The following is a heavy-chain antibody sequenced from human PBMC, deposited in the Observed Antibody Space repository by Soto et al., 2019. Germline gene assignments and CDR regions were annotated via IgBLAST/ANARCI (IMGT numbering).Heavy chain of an antibody. V-gene: IGHV3-23*01. CDR1: GFTFSSYA. Sequence: GGSLRLSCAASGFTFSSYAMSWVRQAPGKGLEWVSAISGSGGSTYYADSVKGQFTISRDNSKNTLYLQMNSLRAEDTAVYYCAKDDAPSFYGDPFDYWGQGTLVTVSS. CDR3: AKDDAPSFYGDPFDY. CDR2: ISGSGGST. D-gene: IGHD4-17*01. J-gene: IGHJ4*02.